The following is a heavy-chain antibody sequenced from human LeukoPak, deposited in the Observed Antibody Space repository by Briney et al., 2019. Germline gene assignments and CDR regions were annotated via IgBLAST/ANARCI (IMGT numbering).Heavy chain of an antibody. Sequence: SETLSLTCTVSGGSISSYYWSWIRQPAGKGLEWIGRIYTSGSTNYNPSLESRVTMSVDTSKNQFSLKLSSVTAADTAVYYCARDTITMFRGVIRKNGFDPWGQGTLVTVSS. V-gene: IGHV4-4*07. CDR2: IYTSGST. CDR1: GGSISSYY. J-gene: IGHJ5*02. CDR3: ARDTITMFRGVIRKNGFDP. D-gene: IGHD3-10*01.